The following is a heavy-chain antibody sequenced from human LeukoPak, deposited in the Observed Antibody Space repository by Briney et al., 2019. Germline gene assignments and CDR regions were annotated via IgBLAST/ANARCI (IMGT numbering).Heavy chain of an antibody. CDR2: ICTSGST. D-gene: IGHD5-24*01. V-gene: IGHV4-61*02. CDR1: GGSISSGSYY. Sequence: TTSETLSFTCTVSGGSISSGSYYWSWIRQPAGKGLEWIGRICTSGSTNYNPSLKSRVTISVDTSKNQFSLKLSSVTAADTAVYYCARSGRRDGYNFAFDIWGQGTMVTVSS. J-gene: IGHJ3*02. CDR3: ARSGRRDGYNFAFDI.